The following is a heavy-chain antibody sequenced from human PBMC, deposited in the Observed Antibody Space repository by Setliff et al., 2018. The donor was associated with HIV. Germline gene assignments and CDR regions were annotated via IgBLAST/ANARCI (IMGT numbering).Heavy chain of an antibody. J-gene: IGHJ5*02. CDR3: ARDLSPYGSGSNYNPKWFDP. CDR2: IYYTGST. D-gene: IGHD3-10*01. CDR1: GGSISSSGNY. V-gene: IGHV4-31*03. Sequence: PSETLSLTCTVSGGSISSSGNYWTWIRQRPGKGLEWIGYIYYTGSTYYHPSHKSRVLISVDTSNNLFSLSLRSVTAADTAVYYCARDLSPYGSGSNYNPKWFDPWSQGTPVTVSS.